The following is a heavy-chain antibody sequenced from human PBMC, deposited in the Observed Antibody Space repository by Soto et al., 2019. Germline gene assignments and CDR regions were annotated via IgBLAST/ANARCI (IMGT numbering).Heavy chain of an antibody. CDR1: GFTFSSYG. D-gene: IGHD3-3*01. Sequence: GSSLRLSCAASGFTFSSYGMHWVRQGPGKGLEWVQVVSYDGSNKYYADSVKGLFTISRDNSKNTLYLQMNSRKAEDTAVYYCAKSGHYDFWSGYADDALDIWGQGTMVTVSS. CDR2: VSYDGSNK. CDR3: AKSGHYDFWSGYADDALDI. J-gene: IGHJ3*02. V-gene: IGHV3-30*18.